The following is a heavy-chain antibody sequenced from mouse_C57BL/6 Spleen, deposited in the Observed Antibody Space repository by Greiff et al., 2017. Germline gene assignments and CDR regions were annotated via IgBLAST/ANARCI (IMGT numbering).Heavy chain of an antibody. CDR3: AREDGYYWDFDG. CDR2: IHPNSGST. V-gene: IGHV1-64*01. Sequence: QVQLQQPGAELVKPGASVKLSCKASGYTFTSYWMHWVKQRPGQGLEWIGMIHPNSGSTNYNEKFKSKATLTVDKSSSTAYMQLSSLTSEDSAVYYCAREDGYYWDFDGWGTGTTVTVSS. D-gene: IGHD2-3*01. J-gene: IGHJ1*03. CDR1: GYTFTSYW.